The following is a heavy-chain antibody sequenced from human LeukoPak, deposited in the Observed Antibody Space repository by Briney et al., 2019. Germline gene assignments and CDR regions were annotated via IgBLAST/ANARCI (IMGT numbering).Heavy chain of an antibody. CDR1: GFTFSSYS. V-gene: IGHV3-7*01. CDR3: ARLPDDYGDYKYFQH. CDR2: IKQDGSEK. J-gene: IGHJ1*01. D-gene: IGHD4-17*01. Sequence: GGSLRLSCAASGFTFSSYSMNWVRQAPGKGLEWVANIKQDGSEKYYVDSVKGRFTISRDNVKNSLYLQMNSLRAEDTAVYYCARLPDDYGDYKYFQHWGQGTLVTVSS.